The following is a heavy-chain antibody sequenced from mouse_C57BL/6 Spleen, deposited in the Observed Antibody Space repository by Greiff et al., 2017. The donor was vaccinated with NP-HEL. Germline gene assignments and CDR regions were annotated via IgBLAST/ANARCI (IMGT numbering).Heavy chain of an antibody. J-gene: IGHJ3*01. CDR2: INPNNGGT. Sequence: EVQLQQSGPELVKPGASVKISCKASGYTFTDYYMNWVKQSHGKSLEWIGDINPNNGGTSYNQKFKGKATLTVDKSSSTAYMELRSLTSEDSAVYYCARPEDYDGCAYWGQGTLVTVSA. CDR1: GYTFTDYY. D-gene: IGHD2-4*01. V-gene: IGHV1-26*01. CDR3: ARPEDYDGCAY.